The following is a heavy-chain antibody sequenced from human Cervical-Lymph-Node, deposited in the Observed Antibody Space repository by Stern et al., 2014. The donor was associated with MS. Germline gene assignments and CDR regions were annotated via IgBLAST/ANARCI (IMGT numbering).Heavy chain of an antibody. V-gene: IGHV3-74*02. CDR1: GFTFNTYS. D-gene: IGHD5-18*01. J-gene: IGHJ4*02. CDR2: IYSDGRET. Sequence: EVHLVESGGGLVQPGGSLRLSCAASGFTFNTYSMHWVRQAPEKGLLWVSRIYSDGRETKYADSVKGRFTISRDNAKNTLYLQMNGLRAEDTAVHYCAGAYKYGYIYWGQGALVTVSS. CDR3: AGAYKYGYIY.